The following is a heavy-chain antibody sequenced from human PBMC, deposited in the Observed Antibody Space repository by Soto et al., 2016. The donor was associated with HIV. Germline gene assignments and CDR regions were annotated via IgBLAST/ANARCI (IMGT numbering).Heavy chain of an antibody. CDR1: GFTFSSYW. D-gene: IGHD2-15*01. Sequence: EGQLVESGGGLAQPGESLRLSCAASGFTFSSYWMHWIRQAPGKGLVWVSRINSDGRNTTYADSVKGRFTIFRDNAKNTLYLRMNSLRAEDMAVYYCARDPRYCSGGSCYEGATFDIWGQGTMVTVSS. J-gene: IGHJ3*02. CDR2: INSDGRNT. CDR3: ARDPRYCSGGSCYEGATFDI. V-gene: IGHV3-74*01.